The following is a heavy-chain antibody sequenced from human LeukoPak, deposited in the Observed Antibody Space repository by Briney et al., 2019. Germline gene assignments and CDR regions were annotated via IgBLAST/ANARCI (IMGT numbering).Heavy chain of an antibody. D-gene: IGHD3-3*01. Sequence: GGSLRLSCAASGFTFSSYSMNWVRQAPGKGLEWVSSISSSSSYIYYADSVKGRFTISGDNAKNSLYLQMNSLRAEDTAVYYCARVAYDFWSGTDYWFDPWGQGTLVTVSS. V-gene: IGHV3-21*03. CDR3: ARVAYDFWSGTDYWFDP. CDR1: GFTFSSYS. J-gene: IGHJ5*02. CDR2: ISSSSSYI.